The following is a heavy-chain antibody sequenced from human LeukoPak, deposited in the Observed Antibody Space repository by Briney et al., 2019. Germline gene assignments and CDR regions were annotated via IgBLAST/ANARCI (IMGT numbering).Heavy chain of an antibody. CDR2: INPSGGST. CDR3: ARDYGGNSGWFDP. D-gene: IGHD4-23*01. V-gene: IGHV1-46*01. CDR1: GYTFTSYY. J-gene: IGHJ5*02. Sequence: ASVKVSCKASGYTFTSYYMHWVRQAPGQGLEWMGIINPSGGSTSYAQKFQGRVTMTRDTSISTAYMELSSLRFEDTAVYYCARDYGGNSGWFDPWGQGTQVTVSS.